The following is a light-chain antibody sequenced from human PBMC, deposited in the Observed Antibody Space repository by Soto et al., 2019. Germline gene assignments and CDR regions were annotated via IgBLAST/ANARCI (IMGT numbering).Light chain of an antibody. V-gene: IGKV3-11*01. CDR3: QQRSNWIT. J-gene: IGKJ5*01. CDR1: QSVSSD. Sequence: IVMTHSPATLSGSGGEIATLSFRASQSVSSDLAWYHQKPGQAPRLLIYDASYRATGIPARFSGSGSGTDFTLTINSLAPEDFAVYYCQQRSNWITFGQGTRLEIK. CDR2: DAS.